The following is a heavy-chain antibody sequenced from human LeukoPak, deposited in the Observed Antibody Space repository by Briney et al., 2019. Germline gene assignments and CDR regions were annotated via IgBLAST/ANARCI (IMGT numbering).Heavy chain of an antibody. D-gene: IGHD4-17*01. CDR3: ARDTYGDYPLDY. CDR1: GYTFTGYY. J-gene: IGHJ4*02. V-gene: IGHV1-2*02. CDR2: INPNSGGT. Sequence: ASVKVSCKASGYTFTGYYMHWVRQAPGQGLEWMGWINPNSGGTNYAQKFQGRVTMTRDTSISTAYMELSRLRSDDTAVYYCARDTYGDYPLDYRGQGTLVTVSS.